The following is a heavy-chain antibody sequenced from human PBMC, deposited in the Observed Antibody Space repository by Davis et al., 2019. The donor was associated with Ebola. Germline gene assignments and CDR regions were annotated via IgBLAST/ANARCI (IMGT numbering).Heavy chain of an antibody. CDR2: IYYSGST. Sequence: SETLSLTCAVYGGSFSGYYWSWIRQPPGKGLEWIGSIYYSGSTYYNPSLKSRVTISVDTSKNQFSLKLSSVTAADTAVYYCARPVGNGDYSWFDPWGQGTLVTVSS. CDR3: ARPVGNGDYSWFDP. D-gene: IGHD4-17*01. J-gene: IGHJ5*02. V-gene: IGHV4-34*01. CDR1: GGSFSGYY.